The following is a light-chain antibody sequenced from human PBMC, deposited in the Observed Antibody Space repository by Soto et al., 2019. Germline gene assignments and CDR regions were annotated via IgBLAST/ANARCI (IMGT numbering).Light chain of an antibody. CDR1: SSDIGAGYV. CDR3: QSYDSSLSGWV. V-gene: IGLV1-40*01. J-gene: IGLJ3*02. Sequence: QAVVTQPPSVSGAPGQRVTISCTGSSSDIGAGYVVHWYQQLPGIAPKLLIYDDNNRPSGVPDRFSGSKSGTSASLAITGLQAEDEADYYCQSYDSSLSGWVFGGGTQLTVL. CDR2: DDN.